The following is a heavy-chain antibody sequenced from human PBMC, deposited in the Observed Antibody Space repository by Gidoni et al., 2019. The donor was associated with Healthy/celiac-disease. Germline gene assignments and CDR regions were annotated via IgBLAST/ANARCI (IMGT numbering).Heavy chain of an antibody. J-gene: IGHJ4*02. V-gene: IGHV3-21*01. CDR1: EFTVSSYS. Sequence: EVQLVESGGGLVKPGGSLRRCCAAAEFTVSSYSMNWVRQAPGNGLEWFSSSSSRSSYIYYADSVKGRFTISRDNAKNSLYLQMNSLRAEDTAVYYCARVVPYFWSGYYDYWGQGTLVTVSS. CDR2: SSSRSSYI. D-gene: IGHD3-3*01. CDR3: ARVVPYFWSGYYDY.